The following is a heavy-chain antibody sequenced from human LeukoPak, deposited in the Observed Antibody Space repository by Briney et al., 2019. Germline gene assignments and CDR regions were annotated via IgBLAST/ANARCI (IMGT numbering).Heavy chain of an antibody. CDR2: IKHDGSDA. CDR3: VKGGWLHILDC. CDR1: GFSFSSYW. Sequence: PGGSLRLSCAASGFSFSSYWMTWVRQTPGKGLEWVANIKHDGSDAYYADSVSGRLTVSRDNAKNSLYLQMNSLRAEDTVVYYCVKGGWLHILDCWGQGTLVTVSP. J-gene: IGHJ4*02. V-gene: IGHV3-7*01. D-gene: IGHD5-12*01.